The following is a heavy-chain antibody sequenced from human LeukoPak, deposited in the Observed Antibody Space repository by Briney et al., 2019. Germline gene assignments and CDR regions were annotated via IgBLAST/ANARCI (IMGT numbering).Heavy chain of an antibody. CDR1: GYTFTHQW. J-gene: IGHJ4*02. CDR3: ARHSDVIGAI. Sequence: WEALKISCKASGYTFTHQWIGWVRQKSGSGLEWMGIIYPRDSDTRYSPSFQGHVTISADTSINTAYLEWSRLEASDTGIYYCARHSDVIGAIWGQGTLVTGSS. CDR2: IYPRDSDT. D-gene: IGHD3-10*01. V-gene: IGHV5-51*01.